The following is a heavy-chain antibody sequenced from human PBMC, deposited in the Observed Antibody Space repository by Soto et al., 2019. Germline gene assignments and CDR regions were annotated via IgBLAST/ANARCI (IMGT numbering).Heavy chain of an antibody. CDR2: ISYDGSNK. Sequence: QVQLVESGGGVVEPGRSLRLSCAASGFTFSSYGMHWVRQATGKGLGWVAVISYDGSNKYYADSVKGRFTISRDNSKNTLYLQMNSLRAEDTAVCYCAKGMDTAMAAHYFDYWGQGTLVTVSS. CDR3: AKGMDTAMAAHYFDY. CDR1: GFTFSSYG. V-gene: IGHV3-30*18. D-gene: IGHD5-18*01. J-gene: IGHJ4*02.